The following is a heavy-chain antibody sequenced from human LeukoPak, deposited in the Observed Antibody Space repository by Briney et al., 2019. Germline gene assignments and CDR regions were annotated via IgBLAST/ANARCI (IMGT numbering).Heavy chain of an antibody. J-gene: IGHJ3*02. V-gene: IGHV1-18*01. D-gene: IGHD1-26*01. Sequence: ASVKVSCKASGGTFSSYAISWVRQAPGQGLEWVGWISAYNGNTNYAQKLQGRVTMTTDTSTSTAYMELRSLRSDDTAVYYCALLSGSYYRRAAFDIWGQGTMVTVSS. CDR1: GGTFSSYA. CDR2: ISAYNGNT. CDR3: ALLSGSYYRRAAFDI.